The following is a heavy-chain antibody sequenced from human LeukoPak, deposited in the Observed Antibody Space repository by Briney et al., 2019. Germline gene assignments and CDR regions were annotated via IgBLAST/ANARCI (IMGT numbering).Heavy chain of an antibody. D-gene: IGHD6-19*01. CDR3: ARDLARAYSSGENAFDI. CDR1: GFTFSSYA. V-gene: IGHV3-30*04. J-gene: IGHJ3*02. Sequence: PGGSLRLSCAASGFTFSSYAMHWVRQAPGKGLEWVAVISYDGSNKYYADSVKGRFTISRDNSKNTLYLQMNSLRAEDTAVYYCARDLARAYSSGENAFDIWGQGTMVTVSS. CDR2: ISYDGSNK.